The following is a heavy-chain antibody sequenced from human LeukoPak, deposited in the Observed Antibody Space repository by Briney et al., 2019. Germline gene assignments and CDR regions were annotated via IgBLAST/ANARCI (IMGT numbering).Heavy chain of an antibody. J-gene: IGHJ6*04. CDR2: ISSSSSYI. D-gene: IGHD5-12*01. CDR3: ARAVSSGYDFAYYYYYGMDV. V-gene: IGHV3-21*01. Sequence: GGSLRLSCAASGFTFSSYSMNWVRQVPGKGLEWVSSISSSSSYIYYADSVKGRFTISRDNAKNSLYLQMNSLRAEDTAVYYCARAVSSGYDFAYYYYYGMDVWGKGTTVTVSS. CDR1: GFTFSSYS.